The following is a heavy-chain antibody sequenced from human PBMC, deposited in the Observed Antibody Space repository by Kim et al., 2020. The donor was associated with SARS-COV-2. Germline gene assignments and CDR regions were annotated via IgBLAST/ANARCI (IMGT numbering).Heavy chain of an antibody. J-gene: IGHJ5*02. CDR2: INHSGST. V-gene: IGHV4-34*01. CDR1: GGSFSGYY. CDR3: ARGSRYYDFWSGLNWFDP. Sequence: SETLSLTCAVYGGSFSGYYWSWIRQPPGKGLEWIGEINHSGSTNYNPSLKSRVTISVDTSKNQFSLKLSSVTAADTAVYYCARGSRYYDFWSGLNWFDP. D-gene: IGHD3-3*01.